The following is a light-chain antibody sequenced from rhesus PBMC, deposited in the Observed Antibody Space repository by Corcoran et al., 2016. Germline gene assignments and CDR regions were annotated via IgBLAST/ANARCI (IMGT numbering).Light chain of an antibody. CDR2: AAT. Sequence: DIQMTQSPSALSASVGDRVTISCRASQNIYSNLAWYQQKPGKAPKLLSYAATSLQTGIPSRFSGSGSGTVFTLTISSLQPEDSAAYYCQHYYDNPPTFGQGTKVEIK. CDR1: QNIYSN. CDR3: QHYYDNPPT. J-gene: IGKJ1*01. V-gene: IGKV1S12*01.